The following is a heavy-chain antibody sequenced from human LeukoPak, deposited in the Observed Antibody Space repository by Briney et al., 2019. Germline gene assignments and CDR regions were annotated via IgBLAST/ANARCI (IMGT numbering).Heavy chain of an antibody. CDR2: IYHSGST. CDR3: ARVPYDYGDYGADY. Sequence: SETLSLTCAVSGGSISSSNWWSWVRPPPGKGLEWIGEIYHSGSTNYNPSLKSRVTISVDKSKNQFSLKLSSVTAADTAVYYCARVPYDYGDYGADYWGQGTLVTVSS. CDR1: GGSISSSNW. J-gene: IGHJ4*02. D-gene: IGHD4-17*01. V-gene: IGHV4-4*02.